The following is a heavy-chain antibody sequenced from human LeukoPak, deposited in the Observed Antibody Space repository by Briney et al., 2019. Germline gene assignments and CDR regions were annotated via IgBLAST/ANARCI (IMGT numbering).Heavy chain of an antibody. CDR3: GRAHDSWYFDL. CDR2: IFNTGNT. CDR1: GGSISSYY. V-gene: IGHV4-4*07. Sequence: SETLSLTCTVSGGSISSYYWSWIRQPAGKGLEWIGRIFNTGNTNYNPSLKSRVTISLDKSKNHFSLQLSSVTAADTAVYYCGRAHDSWYFDLWGRGTLVTVSS. J-gene: IGHJ2*01. D-gene: IGHD2-21*02.